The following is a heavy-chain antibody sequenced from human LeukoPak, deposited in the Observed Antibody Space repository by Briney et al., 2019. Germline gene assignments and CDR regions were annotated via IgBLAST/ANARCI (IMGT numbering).Heavy chain of an antibody. D-gene: IGHD6-19*01. CDR2: MNPNSGYT. J-gene: IGHJ4*02. CDR1: GYTFTTYD. V-gene: IGHV1-8*03. Sequence: ASVKVSCKASGYTFTTYDINWVRQATGQGLEWMGWMNPNSGYTGYAQKFQGRVTITRDTSISTAYMELSSLRSEDAAVYYCARVAGSIDHWGQGTLVTVSS. CDR3: ARVAGSIDH.